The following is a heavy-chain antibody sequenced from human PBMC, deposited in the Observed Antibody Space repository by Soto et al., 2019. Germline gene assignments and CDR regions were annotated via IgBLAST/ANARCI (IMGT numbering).Heavy chain of an antibody. D-gene: IGHD3-3*01. Sequence: EVQLVDSGGGLVQPGGSLTLSCAASGFTFSNYWMSWVRQAPGKGLEWVANINQDGGEGFYVDSLKGRFTISRDNAKNSLYLQINSLRVEDTAMYYCATGGSPFAECESWGQGTLVTVSS. J-gene: IGHJ5*02. CDR2: INQDGGEG. V-gene: IGHV3-7*01. CDR3: ATGGSPFAECES. CDR1: GFTFSNYW.